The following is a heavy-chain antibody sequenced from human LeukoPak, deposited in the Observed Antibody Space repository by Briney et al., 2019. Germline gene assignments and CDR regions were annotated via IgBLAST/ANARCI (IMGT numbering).Heavy chain of an antibody. CDR2: INHSGST. D-gene: IGHD3-22*01. J-gene: IGHJ3*02. CDR1: GGSFSGYY. Sequence: ETLSLTCAVYGGSFSGYYWSWIRQPPGKGLEWIGEINHSGSTNYNPSLKSRVTISVDTSKNQFSLKLSSVTAADTAVYYCARVGRRVGLTMIVVVITPHDAFDIWGQGTMVTVSS. V-gene: IGHV4-34*01. CDR3: ARVGRRVGLTMIVVVITPHDAFDI.